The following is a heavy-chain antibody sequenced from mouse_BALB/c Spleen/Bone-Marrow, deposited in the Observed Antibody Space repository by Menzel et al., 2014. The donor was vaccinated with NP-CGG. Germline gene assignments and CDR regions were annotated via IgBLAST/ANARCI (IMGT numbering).Heavy chain of an antibody. V-gene: IGHV1-9*01. J-gene: IGHJ3*01. D-gene: IGHD1-2*01. CDR2: ILPGSGST. CDR3: ARRGHGFARFAY. Sequence: QVQLQQSGTELMKPGASVKISCKATGYTFSSYWIGWVNQRPGHGLEWIGEILPGSGSTNYNERFKGKATFTADTSSNTAYMQLSSLTSEDSAVYYCARRGHGFARFAYWGQGTLVTVSA. CDR1: GYTFSSYW.